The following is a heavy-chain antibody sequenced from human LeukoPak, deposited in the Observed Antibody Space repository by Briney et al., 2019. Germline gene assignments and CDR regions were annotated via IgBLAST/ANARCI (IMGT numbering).Heavy chain of an antibody. D-gene: IGHD3-9*01. CDR3: ARVDAYDTGYYYYYMDV. CDR1: GFTVSSNY. Sequence: GGSLRLSCAASGFTVSSNYMSWVRQAPGNGLEWGSVIYSGGSTYYADSVKGRFTISRDNSKNTLYLQMNSLRAEDTAVYYCARVDAYDTGYYYYYMDVWGKGTTVTISS. V-gene: IGHV3-66*01. CDR2: IYSGGST. J-gene: IGHJ6*03.